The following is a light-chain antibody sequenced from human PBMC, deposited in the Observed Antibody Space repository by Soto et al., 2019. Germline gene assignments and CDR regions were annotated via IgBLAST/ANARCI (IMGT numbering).Light chain of an antibody. J-gene: IGLJ1*01. CDR2: DVS. V-gene: IGLV2-14*01. CDR3: SSYTSSSLYV. Sequence: QSALTQPASVSGSHGQSITISCTGTSSDVGGYNYVSWYQQHPGKAPKLMIYDVSNRPSGVSNRFSGSKSGNTASLTISGLQAEDEADYYCSSYTSSSLYVFGTGTKLTVL. CDR1: SSDVGGYNY.